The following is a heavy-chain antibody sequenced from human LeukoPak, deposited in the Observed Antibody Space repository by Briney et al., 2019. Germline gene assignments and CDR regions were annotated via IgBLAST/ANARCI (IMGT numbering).Heavy chain of an antibody. CDR1: GGSINSSYYY. Sequence: SETLSLTCTVSGGSINSSYYYWSWIRQPPGKGLEWIGYIYYSGNTNYNPSLQSRVTISVDTSMNQFSLTLYFVTAADTAVYYCAREYCSSTSCYFDYWGQGTLVTVSS. J-gene: IGHJ4*02. V-gene: IGHV4-61*01. CDR2: IYYSGNT. CDR3: AREYCSSTSCYFDY. D-gene: IGHD2-2*01.